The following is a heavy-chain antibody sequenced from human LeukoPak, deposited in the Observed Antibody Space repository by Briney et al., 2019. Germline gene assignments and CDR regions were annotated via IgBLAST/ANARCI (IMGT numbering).Heavy chain of an antibody. CDR2: ISSSSSTI. Sequence: GRSLRLSCAASGFTFSSYAMHWVRQAPGKGLEGVSYISSSSSTIYYADSVKGRFTISRDNAKNSLYLQMNSLRAEDTAVYYCARDGIVVVPAAPYYYYYYMDVWGKGTTVTVSS. CDR3: ARDGIVVVPAAPYYYYYYMDV. V-gene: IGHV3-48*04. J-gene: IGHJ6*03. CDR1: GFTFSSYA. D-gene: IGHD2-2*01.